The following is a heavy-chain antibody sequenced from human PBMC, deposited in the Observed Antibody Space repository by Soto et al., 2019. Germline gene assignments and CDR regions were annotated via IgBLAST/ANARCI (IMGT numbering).Heavy chain of an antibody. Sequence: QVQLVQSGAEVKKPGSSVKVSCKASGGTFSSYAISWVRQAPGQGLAWMGIINPSGGSTSNAQTFQGRVTMTRDTATSTVYMELSSLRAEDTAVYYCARGWSGYGIDDFDYWGQGTLVTVSS. D-gene: IGHD3-3*01. V-gene: IGHV1-46*01. CDR3: ARGWSGYGIDDFDY. CDR1: GGTFSSYA. J-gene: IGHJ4*02. CDR2: INPSGGST.